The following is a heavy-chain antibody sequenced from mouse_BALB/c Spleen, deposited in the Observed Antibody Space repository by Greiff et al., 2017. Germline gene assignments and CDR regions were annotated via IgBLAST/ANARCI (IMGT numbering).Heavy chain of an antibody. CDR1: GYTFTSYY. J-gene: IGHJ4*01. Sequence: QVQLQQPGAELVKPGASVKLSCKASGYTFTSYYMYWVKQRPGQGLEWIGGINPSNGGTNFNEKFKSKATLTVDKSSSTAYMQLSSLTSEDSAVYYCTRMRSSFRGDYWGQGTSVTVSS. V-gene: IGHV1S81*02. CDR2: INPSNGGT. CDR3: TRMRSSFRGDY.